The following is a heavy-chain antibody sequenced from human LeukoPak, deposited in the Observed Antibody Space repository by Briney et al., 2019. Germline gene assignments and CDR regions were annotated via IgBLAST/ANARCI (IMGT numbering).Heavy chain of an antibody. CDR3: ARGRFVLRFLEWLGNYFDY. V-gene: IGHV4-30-4*01. CDR1: GGSISSGDYY. Sequence: SETLSLTCTVSGGSISSGDYYWSWIRQPPGKGLEWIGYIYYSGSTYYNPSLKSRVTISVDTSKNQFSLRLSSVTAADTAVYYCARGRFVLRFLEWLGNYFDYWGQGTLVTVSS. J-gene: IGHJ4*02. CDR2: IYYSGST. D-gene: IGHD3-3*01.